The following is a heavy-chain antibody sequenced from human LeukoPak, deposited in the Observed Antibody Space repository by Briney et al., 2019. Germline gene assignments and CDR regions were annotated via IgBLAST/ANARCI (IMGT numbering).Heavy chain of an antibody. J-gene: IGHJ5*02. CDR1: GFTFSSYA. Sequence: GGSLRLSCAASGFTFSSYAMSWVRQAPGKGLEWVANIKQDGGVQFYMDSLKGRFSVSRDNAKNSLYLQMNGLRVEDTAVYYCTRLQIAVAGPNWFDPWGQGTLVTVSS. CDR2: IKQDGGVQ. V-gene: IGHV3-7*01. D-gene: IGHD6-19*01. CDR3: TRLQIAVAGPNWFDP.